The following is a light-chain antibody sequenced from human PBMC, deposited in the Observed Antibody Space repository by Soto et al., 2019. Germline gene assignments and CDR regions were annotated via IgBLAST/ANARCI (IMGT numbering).Light chain of an antibody. CDR2: WAS. CDR1: QSVLYSSNSKNY. V-gene: IGKV4-1*01. CDR3: QQYYSTPWT. J-gene: IGKJ1*01. Sequence: DIVMTQSPDSLAVSLGERATINCKSSQSVLYSSNSKNYLAWYQQKPGQPPKLLIYWASTRESGVPDRFSGSGSGTDFTLTISSLQAEDVPVYYCQQYYSTPWTFGQGTKVDIK.